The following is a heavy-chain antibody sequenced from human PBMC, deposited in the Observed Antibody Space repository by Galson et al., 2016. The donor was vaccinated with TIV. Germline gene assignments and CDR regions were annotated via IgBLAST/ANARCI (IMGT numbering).Heavy chain of an antibody. J-gene: IGHJ4*02. CDR2: FLPIPPSS. Sequence: SVKVSCKASGGTLDNYAFNWVRQVPGQGLEWMGGFLPIPPSSNYAQSFQGRVTFTTDDSTSTTYMELSSLRSDDTAVYYCARDVPCGGSCYYFDSWGQGTLVTVSA. V-gene: IGHV1-69*05. CDR3: ARDVPCGGSCYYFDS. D-gene: IGHD2-21*02. CDR1: GGTLDNYA.